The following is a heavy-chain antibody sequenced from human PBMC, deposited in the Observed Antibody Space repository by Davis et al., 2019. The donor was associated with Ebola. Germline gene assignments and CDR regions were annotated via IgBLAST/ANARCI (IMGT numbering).Heavy chain of an antibody. D-gene: IGHD1-14*01. Sequence: GESLKISCAASGFTFSSYAMSWVRQAPGKGLEWVSAISGSGGSTYYADSVKGRFTISRDNSKNTLYLQMNSLRAEDTAVYYCANRIATSFNRRSMPPPQGYFDYWGQGTLVTVSS. CDR3: ANRIATSFNRRSMPPPQGYFDY. CDR1: GFTFSSYA. V-gene: IGHV3-23*01. CDR2: ISGSGGST. J-gene: IGHJ4*02.